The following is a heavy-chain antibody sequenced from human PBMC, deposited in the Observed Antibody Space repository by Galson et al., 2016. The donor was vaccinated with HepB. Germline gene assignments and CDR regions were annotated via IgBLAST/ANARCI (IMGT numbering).Heavy chain of an antibody. D-gene: IGHD2-21*01. Sequence: SLRLSCAASGFTFSSYAMTWVRQAPGKGLDWVSTISGSGDETNYADSVKGRFTFSRDNSKNSLYLRMTSLRAEDTAVYYCASGIAVATSNSFWYFDPLGRGNPVTGSS. J-gene: IGHJ2*01. CDR3: ASGIAVATSNSFWYFDP. V-gene: IGHV3-23*01. CDR2: ISGSGDET. CDR1: GFTFSSYA.